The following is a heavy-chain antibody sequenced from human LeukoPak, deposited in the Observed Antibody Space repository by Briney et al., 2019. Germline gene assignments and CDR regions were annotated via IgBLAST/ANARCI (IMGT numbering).Heavy chain of an antibody. J-gene: IGHJ4*02. V-gene: IGHV1-8*02. CDR2: MNPNSGNT. CDR1: GYTFTSYD. D-gene: IGHD6-13*01. Sequence: GASVKVSCKASGYTFTSYDFNWVRQATGQGLEWMGWMNPNSGNTGYAQKFQGRVTMTRNTSISTAYMELNSLRAEDTAVYYCTRVRSSWYGGPFDYWGQGTLVTVSS. CDR3: TRVRSSWYGGPFDY.